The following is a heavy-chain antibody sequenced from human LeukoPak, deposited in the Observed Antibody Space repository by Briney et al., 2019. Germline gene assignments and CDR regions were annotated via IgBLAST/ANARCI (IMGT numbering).Heavy chain of an antibody. J-gene: IGHJ3*02. Sequence: PSETLSLTCSVSGDSISIYYWSWIRQPPGKGLEWIGYIYNSGSTNYNPSLKSRVTISVDTSKNQFSLKLSSVTAADTAVYYCARDGRELEDDAFDIWGQGTMVTVSS. V-gene: IGHV4-59*12. D-gene: IGHD1-26*01. CDR1: GDSISIYY. CDR2: IYNSGST. CDR3: ARDGRELEDDAFDI.